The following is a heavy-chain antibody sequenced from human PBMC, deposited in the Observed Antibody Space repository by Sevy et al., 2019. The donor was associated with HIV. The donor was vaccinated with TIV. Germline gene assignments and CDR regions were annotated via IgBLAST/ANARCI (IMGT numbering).Heavy chain of an antibody. Sequence: SETLSLTCTVSGGSISSSSYYWGWIRRPPGKGLEWIGSIYYSGSTYYNPSLKSRVTISVDTSKNQFSLKLSSVTAADTAVYYCAAIIAAAGTYYYYYGMDVWGQGTTVTVSS. CDR1: GGSISSSSYY. J-gene: IGHJ6*02. D-gene: IGHD6-13*01. CDR2: IYYSGST. V-gene: IGHV4-39*01. CDR3: AAIIAAAGTYYYYYGMDV.